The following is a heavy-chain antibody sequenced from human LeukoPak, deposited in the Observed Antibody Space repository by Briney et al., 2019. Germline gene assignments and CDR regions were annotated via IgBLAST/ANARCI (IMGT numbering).Heavy chain of an antibody. V-gene: IGHV3-7*01. CDR2: ISQDAGGT. CDR1: GFIFRDYW. J-gene: IGHJ5*02. D-gene: IGHD1-20*01. CDR3: VHAAYNWNPGSA. Sequence: QSGGSLRLSCATSGFIFRDYWMSGVRSVTGKGLEWMASISQDAGGTTYLDSVKGRFTISRDNAKNSLYLQMNSLRVDDTAVYYCVHAAYNWNPGSAWGQGTLVTVSS.